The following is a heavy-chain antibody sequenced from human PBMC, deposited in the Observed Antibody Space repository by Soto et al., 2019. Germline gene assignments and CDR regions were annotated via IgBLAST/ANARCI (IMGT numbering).Heavy chain of an antibody. Sequence: GGSLRLSCAASDFSFSSYAMHWIRQAPGKGLEWLAVISFDGNIIQYADSVKGRFIISRDNSKDTLYLQMNSLRGDDTAVYYCARTFDTITYYFDYWGQGTLVTVSS. D-gene: IGHD3-9*01. CDR3: ARTFDTITYYFDY. CDR2: ISFDGNII. J-gene: IGHJ4*02. V-gene: IGHV3-30-3*01. CDR1: DFSFSSYA.